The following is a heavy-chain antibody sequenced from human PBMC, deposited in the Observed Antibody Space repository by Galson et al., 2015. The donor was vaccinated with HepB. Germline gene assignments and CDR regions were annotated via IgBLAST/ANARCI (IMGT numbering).Heavy chain of an antibody. Sequence: SVKVSCKASGYTFTGYYMHWVRQAPGRGLEWMGWINPNSGGTNYAQKFQGRVTMTRDTSISTAYMELSSVTAADTAVYYCARVVSDFWSGTWYFDLWGRGTLVTVSS. CDR3: ARVVSDFWSGTWYFDL. V-gene: IGHV1-2*02. D-gene: IGHD3-3*01. CDR2: INPNSGGT. CDR1: GYTFTGYY. J-gene: IGHJ2*01.